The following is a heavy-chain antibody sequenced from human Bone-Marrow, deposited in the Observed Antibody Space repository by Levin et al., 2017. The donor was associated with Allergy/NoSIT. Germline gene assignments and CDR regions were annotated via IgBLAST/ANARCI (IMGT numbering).Heavy chain of an antibody. CDR3: TKAGVWGTFRYHDAIDM. CDR1: GFTFGSYT. Sequence: PGGSLRLSCAASGFTFGSYTMKWVRQAPGKGLEWVSYISNSGSTIYYADSVKGRFTISRDNAKKSLYLQMNSLRAEDTAVYYCTKAGVWGTFRYHDAIDMWGQGTMVTVSS. J-gene: IGHJ3*02. CDR2: ISNSGSTI. D-gene: IGHD3-16*01. V-gene: IGHV3-48*04.